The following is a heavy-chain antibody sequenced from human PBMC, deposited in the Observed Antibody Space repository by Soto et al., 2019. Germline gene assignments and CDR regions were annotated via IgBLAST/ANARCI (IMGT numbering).Heavy chain of an antibody. CDR2: ISYDGSNK. V-gene: IGHV3-30-3*01. D-gene: IGHD2-2*02. Sequence: PGGSLRLSCAASGFSVSSSHMIWVRQAPGKGLEWVAVISYDGSNKYYADSVKGRFTVSRDNSKNTLYLQMNSLRAEDTAVYYCAREGLVPAATPWFDYWGQGTLVTVSS. CDR1: GFSVSSSH. J-gene: IGHJ4*02. CDR3: AREGLVPAATPWFDY.